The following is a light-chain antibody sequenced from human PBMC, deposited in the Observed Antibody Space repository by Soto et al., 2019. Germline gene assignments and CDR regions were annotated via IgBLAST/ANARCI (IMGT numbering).Light chain of an antibody. CDR2: DAS. CDR1: QDIGSF. V-gene: IGKV1-5*01. CDR3: QQHDDYSHAT. J-gene: IGKJ1*01. Sequence: DIQMTQSPSTLSASVGDRVTISCRASQDIGSFLAWYQHKPGKAPKLLIYDASTLQTGVPSRFSGSGFGTEFTLTISGLQPDDFSTYYCQQHDDYSHATFGQGTKVEIK.